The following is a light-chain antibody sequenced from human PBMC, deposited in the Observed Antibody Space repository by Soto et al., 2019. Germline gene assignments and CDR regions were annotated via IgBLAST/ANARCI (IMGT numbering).Light chain of an antibody. J-gene: IGKJ5*01. CDR3: QQSSSSIT. V-gene: IGKV3-11*01. Sequence: EFVLTQSPGTVSLSPLERATLSFMASQSVSSYLAWYQQKPGQAPRLLIYDASNRATGIPARFSGSGSGTDFTLTVTSLETEDFAVYYCQQSSSSITFGQGTRLE. CDR2: DAS. CDR1: QSVSSY.